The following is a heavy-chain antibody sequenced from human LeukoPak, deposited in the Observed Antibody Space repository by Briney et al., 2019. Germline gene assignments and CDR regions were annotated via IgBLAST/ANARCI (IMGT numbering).Heavy chain of an antibody. J-gene: IGHJ5*02. D-gene: IGHD6-19*01. CDR2: MNPNSGNT. V-gene: IGHV1-8*01. Sequence: ASVKVSCKASGYTFTSYDINWVRQATGRGLEWMGWMNPNSGNTGYAQKFQGRVTMTRDTSISTAYMELSRLTSDDTAVYYCARPYSSGWCENYFGPWGQGTLVTVSS. CDR1: GYTFTSYD. CDR3: ARPYSSGWCENYFGP.